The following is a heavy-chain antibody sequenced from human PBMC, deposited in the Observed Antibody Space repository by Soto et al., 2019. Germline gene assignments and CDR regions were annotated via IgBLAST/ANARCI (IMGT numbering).Heavy chain of an antibody. CDR2: INAYNGNT. V-gene: IGHV1-18*01. D-gene: IGHD5-18*01. CDR3: ERDQAMAPSDY. J-gene: IGHJ4*02. CDR1: GYTFTNYD. Sequence: QVQLVQSGAEVKKPGASVKVSCKASGYTFTNYDISWVRQAPGQGLEWMGWINAYNGNTKYAQKLQGRVNMTKDTSISTTYMERRSLKYDDTAVYYYERDQAMAPSDYWGQGTLVAVSS.